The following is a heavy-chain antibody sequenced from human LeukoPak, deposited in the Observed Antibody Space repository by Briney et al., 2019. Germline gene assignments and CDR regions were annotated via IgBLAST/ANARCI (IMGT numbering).Heavy chain of an antibody. Sequence: GGSLRLSCAASGFTFSSYSMNWVRQAPGKGLEWVGRIKNKADGGTTDYAAPVKGRFTVSRDDSKNTLYLQMNSLETEDTAVYYCAWHYFDYWGQGTLVTVSS. V-gene: IGHV3-15*01. CDR2: IKNKADGGTT. CDR1: GFTFSSYS. CDR3: AWHYFDY. J-gene: IGHJ4*02.